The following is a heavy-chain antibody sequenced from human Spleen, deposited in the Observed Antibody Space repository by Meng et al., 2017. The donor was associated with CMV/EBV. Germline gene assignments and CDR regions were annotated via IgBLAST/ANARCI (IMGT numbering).Heavy chain of an antibody. CDR1: GFTFSTYG. J-gene: IGHJ6*02. D-gene: IGHD3-3*01. CDR2: IRYNGRNK. Sequence: GESLKISCEASGFTFSTYGMHWVRQAPGKGLEWVAVIRYNGRNKYSADSVKGRFTISRDNSKNTLYFQMKSLRVEDTAVYYCAKDRSVGDFWSGYPHEDYGMDVWGQGTTVTVSS. CDR3: AKDRSVGDFWSGYPHEDYGMDV. V-gene: IGHV3-30*02.